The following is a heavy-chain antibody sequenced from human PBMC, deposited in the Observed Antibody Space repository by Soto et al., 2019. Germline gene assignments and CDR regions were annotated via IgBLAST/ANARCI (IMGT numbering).Heavy chain of an antibody. CDR3: AHRLPGRSYWDVAYGDP. J-gene: IGHJ5*02. Sequence: QITLKESGPTLVEPTEPLTLTCSFSGFSLTTSGVGVGWLRQAPGKALECLGIIYWDDDKRYNPSLKNRLTIIKDTPKNQVVLSMPDMEPSDPAPSACAHRLPGRSYWDVAYGDPWGQGSIVTVP. D-gene: IGHD1-26*01. V-gene: IGHV2-5*02. CDR2: IYWDDDK. CDR1: GFSLTTSGVG.